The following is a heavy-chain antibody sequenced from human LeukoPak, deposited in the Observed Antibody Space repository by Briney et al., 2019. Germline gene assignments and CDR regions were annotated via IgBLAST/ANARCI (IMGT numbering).Heavy chain of an antibody. CDR2: INPSGGST. J-gene: IGHJ5*02. V-gene: IGHV1-46*01. D-gene: IGHD5-18*01. Sequence: ASVKVSCKASGYTFTSYYMHWVRQAPGQGLEWMGIINPSGGSTSYAQKLQGRVTMTRDMSTSTVYMELSSLRSEDTAVYYCARDGQRGYSYGNWFDPWGQGTLVTVSS. CDR3: ARDGQRGYSYGNWFDP. CDR1: GYTFTSYY.